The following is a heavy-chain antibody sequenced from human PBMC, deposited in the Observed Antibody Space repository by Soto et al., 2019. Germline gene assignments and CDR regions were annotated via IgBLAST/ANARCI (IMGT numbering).Heavy chain of an antibody. J-gene: IGHJ6*02. D-gene: IGHD2-2*01. CDR1: GGSISSYY. CDR3: AREVVPAATDYYYGMDV. Sequence: PSETLSLTCTVSGGSISSYYWSWIRQPAGKGLEWIGRIYTSGNTNYNPSLKSRVTMSVDTSKNQFSLKLSSVTAADTAVYYCAREVVPAATDYYYGMDVWGQGTTVTVSS. CDR2: IYTSGNT. V-gene: IGHV4-4*07.